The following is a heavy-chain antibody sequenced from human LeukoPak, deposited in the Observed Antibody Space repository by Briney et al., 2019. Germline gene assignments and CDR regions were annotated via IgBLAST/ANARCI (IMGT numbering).Heavy chain of an antibody. V-gene: IGHV1-69*02. CDR1: GGTFSSYT. D-gene: IGHD3-3*01. CDR3: ARARKDYDFWSGYSPFDY. CDR2: IIPILGIA. J-gene: IGHJ4*02. Sequence: SVKVSXKASGGTFSSYTISWMRQAPGQGLEWMGRIIPILGIANYAQKFQGRVTITADKSTSTAYMELSSLRSEDTAVYYCARARKDYDFWSGYSPFDYWGQGTLVTVSS.